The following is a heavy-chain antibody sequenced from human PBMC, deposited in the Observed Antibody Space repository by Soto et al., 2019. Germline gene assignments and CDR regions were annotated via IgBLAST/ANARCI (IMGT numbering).Heavy chain of an antibody. CDR2: IYWDDDK. CDR3: VHRNAYGHKRGLDY. CDR1: GFSLTTSGVG. D-gene: IGHD1-1*01. V-gene: IGHV2-5*02. Sequence: QITLKESGPTLVKPTQTLTLTCTFSGFSLTTSGVGVGWIRQPPGKALEWLAVIYWDDDKRYSPSLKSRLTIPKDTPQNHVVLTMSNMDPVDPGTYYCVHRNAYGHKRGLDYWGQGTVVTVSS. J-gene: IGHJ4*02.